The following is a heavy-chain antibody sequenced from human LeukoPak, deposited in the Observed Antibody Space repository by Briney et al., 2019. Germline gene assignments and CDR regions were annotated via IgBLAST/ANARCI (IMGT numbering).Heavy chain of an antibody. J-gene: IGHJ4*02. CDR2: IIPIFGTA. D-gene: IGHD3-22*01. Sequence: SVKVSCKASGGTFSSYAISWVRQAPGQGLEWMGGIIPIFGTANYAQKFQGRVTITADESTSTAYMELSSLRSEDTAVYYCARGGDSSGWFDYWGQGTLVTVSS. CDR1: GGTFSSYA. CDR3: ARGGDSSGWFDY. V-gene: IGHV1-69*13.